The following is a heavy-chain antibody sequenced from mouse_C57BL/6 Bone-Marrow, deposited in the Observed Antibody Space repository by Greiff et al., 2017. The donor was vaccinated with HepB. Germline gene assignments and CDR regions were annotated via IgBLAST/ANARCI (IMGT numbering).Heavy chain of an antibody. J-gene: IGHJ1*03. D-gene: IGHD2-3*01. CDR2: IDPENGDT. CDR1: GFNIKDDY. Sequence: EVQLQQSGAELVRPGASVKLSCTASGFNIKDDYMHWVKQRPEQGLEWIGWIDPENGDTEYASKFQGKATITADTSSNTAYLQLSSLTSEDTAVYYCTTGLLPYWYFDVWGTGTTVTVSS. CDR3: TTGLLPYWYFDV. V-gene: IGHV14-4*01.